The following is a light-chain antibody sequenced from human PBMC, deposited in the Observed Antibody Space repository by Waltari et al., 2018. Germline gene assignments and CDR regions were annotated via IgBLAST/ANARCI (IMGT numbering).Light chain of an antibody. CDR2: LGS. CDR3: MQALQTPWT. V-gene: IGKV2-28*01. CDR1: QSLLYSDEYNY. J-gene: IGKJ1*01. Sequence: TQSPLSLSVTPGEPASISCRSGQSLLYSDEYNYLDWYQQKPGQSPQLLIYLGSNRASGVPERFSGSGSGTDFTLEITRVEAEDVAVYYCMQALQTPWTFGQGTRLEIK.